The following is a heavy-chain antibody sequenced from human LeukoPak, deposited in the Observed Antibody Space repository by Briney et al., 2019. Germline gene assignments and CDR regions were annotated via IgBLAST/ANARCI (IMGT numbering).Heavy chain of an antibody. Sequence: GGSLRLSCAASGFTFSNYWMNWVRQAPGKGLEWVANIKTDGSETYYVDSVKGRFTISRDNAKNSVYLQMNSLRAEDTAINYCARTGKFDSWGQGTLVTVSA. CDR2: IKTDGSET. CDR3: ARTGKFDS. CDR1: GFTFSNYW. J-gene: IGHJ5*01. V-gene: IGHV3-7*05.